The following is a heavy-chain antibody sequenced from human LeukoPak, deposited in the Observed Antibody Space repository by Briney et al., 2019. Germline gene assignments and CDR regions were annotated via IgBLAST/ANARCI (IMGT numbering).Heavy chain of an antibody. CDR1: GFTVSSNY. J-gene: IGHJ4*02. CDR2: IYSGGST. V-gene: IGHV3-53*01. D-gene: IGHD3-22*01. CDR3: ARVSRGPHPYYYDSSGYMDY. Sequence: GGSLRLSCAASGFTVSSNYMSWVRQAPGKGLEWVSVIYSGGSTYYADSVKGRFTISSDNSKNTLYLQMNSLRAEGTAVYYCARVSRGPHPYYYDSSGYMDYWGQGTLVTVSS.